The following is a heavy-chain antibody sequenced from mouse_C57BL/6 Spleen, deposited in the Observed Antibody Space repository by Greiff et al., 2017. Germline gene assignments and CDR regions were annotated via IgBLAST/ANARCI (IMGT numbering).Heavy chain of an antibody. CDR1: GYTFTSYW. V-gene: IGHV1-55*01. D-gene: IGHD2-2*01. CDR3: AREGGYVGGFAY. Sequence: VQLQQPGAELVKPGASVKMSCKASGYTFTSYWITWVKQRPGQGLEWIGDIYPGSGSTNYNEKFKSKATLTVDTSSSTAYMQLSSLTSEDSAVYYCAREGGYVGGFAYWGQGTLVTVSA. J-gene: IGHJ3*01. CDR2: IYPGSGST.